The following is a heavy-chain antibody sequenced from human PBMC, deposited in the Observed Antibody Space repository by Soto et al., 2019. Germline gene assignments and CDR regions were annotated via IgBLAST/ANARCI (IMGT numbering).Heavy chain of an antibody. Sequence: QVQLVQSGAEVKKPGASVKVSCKASGYTFTSYGISWVRQAPGQGLEWMGWISAYNGNTNYAQKLQGRVTVTTDTPTSTAYMGLGGLSSDDPAVYYCGGGRGGGAFDIWGQGTMVTVSS. CDR3: GGGRGGGAFDI. CDR2: ISAYNGNT. J-gene: IGHJ3*02. CDR1: GYTFTSYG. D-gene: IGHD3-10*01. V-gene: IGHV1-18*01.